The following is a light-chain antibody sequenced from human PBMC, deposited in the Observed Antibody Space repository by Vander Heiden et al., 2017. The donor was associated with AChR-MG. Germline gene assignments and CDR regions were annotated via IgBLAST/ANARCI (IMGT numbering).Light chain of an antibody. CDR1: QIISSNY. J-gene: IGKJ1*01. Sequence: IVLTQSPGTLSLSPGETVTLSCRASQIISSNYLAWYQHRPGQAPTLLIYGASIRATGIPARFSGSGSGTDFTLTISRLESEDFAVYYCHQDGSSPRTFGHGTRVEI. V-gene: IGKV3-20*01. CDR3: HQDGSSPRT. CDR2: GAS.